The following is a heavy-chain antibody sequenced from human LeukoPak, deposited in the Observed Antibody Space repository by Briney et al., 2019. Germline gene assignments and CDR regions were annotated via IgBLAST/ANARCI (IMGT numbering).Heavy chain of an antibody. CDR2: IYYSGNT. V-gene: IGHV4-31*03. CDR3: ARVLGDSGYADF. J-gene: IGHJ4*02. CDR1: GGSISSGGYY. D-gene: IGHD3-22*01. Sequence: SQTLSLTCTVFGGSISSGGYYWSWIRQHPGKGLEWIGYIYYSGNTYYNPSLKSRVSISVDTSKNQFSLRLSSVTAADTAVYYCARVLGDSGYADFWGQGTLVTVSS.